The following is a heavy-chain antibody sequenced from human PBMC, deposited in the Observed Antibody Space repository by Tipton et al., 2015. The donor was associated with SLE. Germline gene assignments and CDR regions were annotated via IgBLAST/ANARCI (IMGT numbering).Heavy chain of an antibody. CDR2: ISSSSSYI. CDR3: ARGGFWSGYYFDY. CDR1: GFTFSSYS. Sequence: QLVQSGGGLVKPGGSLRFSCAASGFTFSSYSMNWVRQAPGKGLEWVSSISSSSSYIYYADSVKGRFTISRDNAKNSLYLQMNSLRAEDTAVYYCARGGFWSGYYFDYWGQGTLVTVSS. J-gene: IGHJ4*02. V-gene: IGHV3-21*03. D-gene: IGHD3-3*01.